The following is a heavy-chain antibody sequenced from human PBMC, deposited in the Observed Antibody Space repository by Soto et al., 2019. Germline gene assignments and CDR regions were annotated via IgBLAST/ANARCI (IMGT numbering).Heavy chain of an antibody. CDR3: VRDRYSSSGWFDP. CDR1: GGSVSSSSAA. J-gene: IGHJ5*02. D-gene: IGHD3-10*01. CDR2: TYYRSRFFS. V-gene: IGHV6-1*01. Sequence: QTLSLTCAISGGSVSSSSAAWKWIRQSPSGGLEWLGRTYYRSRFFSDYAESVKSRIIINPDTSKNQFSLQLKSVTPEDTAVYYCVRDRYSSSGWFDPWGQGTPVTVFS.